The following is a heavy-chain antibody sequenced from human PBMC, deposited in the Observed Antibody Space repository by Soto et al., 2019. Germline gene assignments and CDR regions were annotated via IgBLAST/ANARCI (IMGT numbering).Heavy chain of an antibody. CDR1: GFTFSSYW. Sequence: PGGSLRLSCAASGFTFSSYWMSWVRQAPGKGLEWVANIKQDGSEKYYVDSVKGRFTISRDNAKNSLYLQMNSMRAEDTAVYYSARGVSGRSSSSSYPDYYYYMDVWGKGTTVTVSS. J-gene: IGHJ6*03. D-gene: IGHD6-6*01. V-gene: IGHV3-7*01. CDR3: ARGVSGRSSSSSYPDYYYYMDV. CDR2: IKQDGSEK.